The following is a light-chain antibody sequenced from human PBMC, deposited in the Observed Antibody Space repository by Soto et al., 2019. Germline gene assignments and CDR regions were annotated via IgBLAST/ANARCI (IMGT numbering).Light chain of an antibody. CDR2: AAS. CDR1: QGISSS. V-gene: IGKV1-27*01. J-gene: IGKJ3*01. CDR3: QEYYSPPLT. Sequence: DIQMTQSPSSLSASVGDRVTITCRASQGISSSLAWYQHKPGKVPELLIYAASTLHSVVPSRFSGSGSGTDFTLTISSLQPEDVATYYCQEYYSPPLTFGPGTKGNFK.